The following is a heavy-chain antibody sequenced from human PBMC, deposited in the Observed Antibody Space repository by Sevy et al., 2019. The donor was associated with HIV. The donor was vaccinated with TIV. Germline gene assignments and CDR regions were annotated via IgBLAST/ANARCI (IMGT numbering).Heavy chain of an antibody. V-gene: IGHV3-15*01. CDR1: GLSFSYAW. CDR2: IKSKTDGETT. CDR3: ATEVFRGDPPAPQPF. D-gene: IGHD3-10*01. Sequence: GGSLRLSCAASGLSFSYAWMNWVRQAPGKGLEWVGRIKSKTDGETTDYAPPVQGRFTISRDDSKNMVYLQMHSLKIEDTGVYFCATEVFRGDPPAPQPFWGQGTLVTVSS. J-gene: IGHJ4*02.